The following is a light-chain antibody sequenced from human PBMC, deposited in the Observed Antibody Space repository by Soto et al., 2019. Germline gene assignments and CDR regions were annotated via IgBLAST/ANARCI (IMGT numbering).Light chain of an antibody. V-gene: IGLV2-14*01. CDR3: SSYTSSSTLDWV. CDR2: DVS. CDR1: SSDVGGYNY. J-gene: IGLJ3*02. Sequence: QSALTQPASVSGSPGQSITISCTGTSSDVGGYNYVSWHQQHPGKAPKLMIYDVSNRPSGVSNRFSGSKSGNTASLTISGLQAEDEADYYCSSYTSSSTLDWVFGGGTKVTVL.